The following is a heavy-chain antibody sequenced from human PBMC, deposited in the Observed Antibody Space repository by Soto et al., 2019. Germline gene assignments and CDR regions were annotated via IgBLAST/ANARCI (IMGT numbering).Heavy chain of an antibody. Sequence: QVTLKESGPVLVKPTETLTLTCTVSGFSLSNARMGVSWIRQPPGKALEWLAHIFSNDEKSYSPSLKSRLTISKDTAKCQVVLTMTNMDPVDTATYYCAVPGGYGGTGYAFDIWGQGTMVSVSS. V-gene: IGHV2-26*01. CDR2: IFSNDEK. D-gene: IGHD5-12*01. CDR1: GFSLSNARMG. J-gene: IGHJ3*02. CDR3: AVPGGYGGTGYAFDI.